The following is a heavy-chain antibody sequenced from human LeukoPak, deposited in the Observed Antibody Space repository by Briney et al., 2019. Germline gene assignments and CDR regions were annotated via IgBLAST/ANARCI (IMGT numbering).Heavy chain of an antibody. J-gene: IGHJ4*02. CDR1: AFTFSSYS. CDR3: ARHRSGWYSVGVYYFDY. D-gene: IGHD6-19*01. Sequence: GGSLRLSCATSAFTFSSYSMNWVRQAPGKGLEWVSSISSSSSYIYYADSVKGRFTISRDNAKNSLYLQMNSLRAEDTAVYYCARHRSGWYSVGVYYFDYWGQGTLVTVSS. V-gene: IGHV3-21*01. CDR2: ISSSSSYI.